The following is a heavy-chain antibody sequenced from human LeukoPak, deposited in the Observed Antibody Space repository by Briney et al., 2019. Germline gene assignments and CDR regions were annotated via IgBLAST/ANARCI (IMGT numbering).Heavy chain of an antibody. D-gene: IGHD3-16*02. V-gene: IGHV4-59*01. CDR1: GASISGYY. CDR2: IYYNGST. CDR3: ARGRHYGDNVWGSYRCYFDY. J-gene: IGHJ4*02. Sequence: SETLSLTCTVSGASISGYYWSWIRQPPGKGLEWIGYIYYNGSTNYNPSLKSRVTISVDTSQNQFSLKLSSVTAADTAVYHCARGRHYGDNVWGSYRCYFDYWGQGNLVTASS.